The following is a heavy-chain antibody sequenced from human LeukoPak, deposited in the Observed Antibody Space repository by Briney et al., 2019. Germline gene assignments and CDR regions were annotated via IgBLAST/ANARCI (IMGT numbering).Heavy chain of an antibody. Sequence: PGGSLRLSCAASGLTFRAYYMHWFRQAPGKGLVWVSRINIDGSSTTYADSVKGRFTISRDNSKNTLYLQMNSLRAEDTALYYCAKDRIPTSGWESDSWGQGTLVTVSS. CDR2: INIDGSST. CDR3: AKDRIPTSGWESDS. D-gene: IGHD3-22*01. CDR1: GLTFRAYY. V-gene: IGHV3-74*01. J-gene: IGHJ4*02.